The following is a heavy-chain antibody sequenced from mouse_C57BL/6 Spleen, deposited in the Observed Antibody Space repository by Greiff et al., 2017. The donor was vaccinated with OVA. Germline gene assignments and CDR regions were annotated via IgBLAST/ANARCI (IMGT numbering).Heavy chain of an antibody. J-gene: IGHJ2*01. D-gene: IGHD2-5*01. CDR2: INPNNGGT. Sequence: DVQLQESGPELVKPGASVKMSCKASGYTFTDYNMHWVKQSHGKSLEWIGYINPNNGGTSYNQKFKGKATLTVNKSSSTAYMELRSLTSEDSAVYYCARSTYYSNYDYWGQGTTLTVSS. CDR3: ARSTYYSNYDY. V-gene: IGHV1-22*01. CDR1: GYTFTDYN.